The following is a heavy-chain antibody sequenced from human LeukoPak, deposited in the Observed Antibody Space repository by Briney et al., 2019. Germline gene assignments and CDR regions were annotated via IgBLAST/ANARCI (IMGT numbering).Heavy chain of an antibody. CDR2: ISGSGGST. D-gene: IGHD3-10*01. V-gene: IGHV3-23*01. CDR1: GFTFNNYN. Sequence: GGSLRLSCAASGFTFNNYNMNWVRQAPGKGLEWVSAISGSGGSTYYADSVKGRFTISRDNSKNTLYLQMNSLRAEDTAVYYCAKDLPLWFGELAPLDYWGQGTLVTVSS. J-gene: IGHJ4*02. CDR3: AKDLPLWFGELAPLDY.